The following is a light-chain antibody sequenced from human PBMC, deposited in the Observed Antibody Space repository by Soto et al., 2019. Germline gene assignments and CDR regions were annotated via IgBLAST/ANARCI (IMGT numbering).Light chain of an antibody. V-gene: IGLV2-14*03. J-gene: IGLJ2*01. CDR3: SSYTTSSTVV. CDR1: SSDVGGYNY. CDR2: DVN. Sequence: QSALTQPASVSGSPGQSITISCTGTSSDVGGYNYVSWYQQHPGKVPKLMIYDVNIRPSGVSNRFSGSKSGNTASLTISGLQAEDEADYYCSSYTTSSTVVIGGGTKLTVL.